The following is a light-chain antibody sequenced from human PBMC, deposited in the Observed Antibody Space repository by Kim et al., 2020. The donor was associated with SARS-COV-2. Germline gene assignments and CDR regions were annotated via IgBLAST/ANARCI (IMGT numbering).Light chain of an antibody. CDR2: DAS. Sequence: EVVLTQSPATLSLSPGERATLSCRASQTISSTLAWYQQKPGQAPRLLIYDASNRATGIPARFSGSGSGTDFTLTISSLEPEDFAVYYCQQRRFLLSFGGGTKVDIK. J-gene: IGKJ4*01. CDR3: QQRRFLLS. V-gene: IGKV3-11*01. CDR1: QTISST.